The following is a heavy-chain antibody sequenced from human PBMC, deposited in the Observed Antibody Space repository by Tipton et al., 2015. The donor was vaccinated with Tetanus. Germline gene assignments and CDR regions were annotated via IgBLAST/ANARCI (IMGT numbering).Heavy chain of an antibody. CDR3: VRVGQTDTAMVSYYYGMDV. V-gene: IGHV3-21*01. J-gene: IGHJ6*02. CDR1: GFTFSSYS. Sequence: SLRLSCAASGFTFSSYSMNWVRQAPGKGLEWVSSISSSSSYIYYADSVKGRFTISRDNAKNSLYLQMNSLRAEDTAVYYCVRVGQTDTAMVSYYYGMDVWGQGATVTVSS. D-gene: IGHD5-18*01. CDR2: ISSSSSYI.